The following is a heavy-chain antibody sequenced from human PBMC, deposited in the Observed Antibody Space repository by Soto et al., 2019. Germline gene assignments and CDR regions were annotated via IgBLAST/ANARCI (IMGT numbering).Heavy chain of an antibody. CDR2: INHSGST. CDR3: ARRGYSSSFDY. Sequence: ASETLSLTCAVYGGSFSGYYWSWIRQPPGKGLEWIGEINHSGSTNYNPSLKSRVTISVDTSKNQFSLKLSSVTAADTAVYYCARRGYSSSFDYWGQGTLVTVSS. V-gene: IGHV4-34*01. J-gene: IGHJ4*02. CDR1: GGSFSGYY. D-gene: IGHD6-13*01.